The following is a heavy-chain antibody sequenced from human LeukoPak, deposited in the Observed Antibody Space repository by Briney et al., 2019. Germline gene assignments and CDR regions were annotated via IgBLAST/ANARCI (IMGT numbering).Heavy chain of an antibody. CDR1: GGTFSSYA. D-gene: IGHD3-10*01. Sequence: ASVKVSCKASGGTFSSYAISWVRQAPGQGLEWMGGIIPIFGTANYAQKFQGRVTITTDESTSTAYMELSSLRSEDTAVYYCARADDGSGSWFGAFDIWGQGTMVTVSS. V-gene: IGHV1-69*05. CDR3: ARADDGSGSWFGAFDI. J-gene: IGHJ3*02. CDR2: IIPIFGTA.